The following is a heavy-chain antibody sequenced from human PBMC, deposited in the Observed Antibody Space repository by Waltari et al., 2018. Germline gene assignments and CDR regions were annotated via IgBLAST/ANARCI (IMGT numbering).Heavy chain of an antibody. Sequence: VQLQESGPGLVKPSETLSLTCTVSGGSISSHYWSWIRQPPGKGLEWIGYIYYSGSTNYNPSLKSRVTISVDTSKNQFSLKLSSVTAADTAVYYCARDGYSSSWSLSYMDWFDPWGQGTLVTVSS. D-gene: IGHD6-13*01. J-gene: IGHJ5*02. CDR2: IYYSGST. CDR1: GGSISSHY. V-gene: IGHV4-59*11. CDR3: ARDGYSSSWSLSYMDWFDP.